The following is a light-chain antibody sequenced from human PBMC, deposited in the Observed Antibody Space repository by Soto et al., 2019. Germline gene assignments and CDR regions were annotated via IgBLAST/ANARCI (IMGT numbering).Light chain of an antibody. V-gene: IGKV1-5*03. J-gene: IGKJ1*01. CDR3: QQYSSFPWT. CDR2: KAS. Sequence: DIHLTHSPSTLAASIGDRVTITCRASQSISNWLAWYQQRPGKPPNLLISKASHLEWGGPSRFSGSGSGTEFTLTISSLQSEDFATYCCQQYSSFPWTFGRGTKVE. CDR1: QSISNW.